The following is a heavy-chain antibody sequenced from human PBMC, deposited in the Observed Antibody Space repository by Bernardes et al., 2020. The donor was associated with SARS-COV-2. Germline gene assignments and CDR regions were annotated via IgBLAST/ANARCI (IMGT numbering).Heavy chain of an antibody. Sequence: GGSLGLSCAASGFTFSSYAMHWVRQAPGKGLEYVSAISSNGGSTYYANSLKGRFTISRDNSKNTLYLQMGSLRAEDMAVYYCARDSGPYCGGDCYSGMGGWGQGTLVTVSS. D-gene: IGHD2-21*02. CDR2: ISSNGGST. CDR3: ARDSGPYCGGDCYSGMGG. J-gene: IGHJ4*02. V-gene: IGHV3-64*01. CDR1: GFTFSSYA.